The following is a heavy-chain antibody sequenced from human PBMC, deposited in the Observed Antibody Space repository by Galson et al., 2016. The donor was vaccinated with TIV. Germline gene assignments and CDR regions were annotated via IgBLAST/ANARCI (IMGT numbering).Heavy chain of an antibody. CDR3: ARHQGYCSGGSCLLDY. V-gene: IGHV1-69*13. CDR1: GGPFFSSYA. CDR2: IIPIFGTA. D-gene: IGHD2-15*01. Sequence: SVKVSCKASGGPFFSSYAISWVRQAPGQGLEWMGRIIPIFGTANYAQKFKGRVTITADESMSTAYMELSSLRSEDTAVYYRARHQGYCSGGSCLLDYWGQGTLVTVSS. J-gene: IGHJ4*02.